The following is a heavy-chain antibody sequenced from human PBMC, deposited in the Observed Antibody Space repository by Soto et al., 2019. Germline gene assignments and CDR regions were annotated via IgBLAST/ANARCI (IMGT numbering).Heavy chain of an antibody. J-gene: IGHJ5*02. CDR1: GGTFSSYA. Sequence: ASVKVSCKASGGTFSSYAISWVRQAPGQGLEWMGWISAYNGNTNYAQKLQGRVTMTTDTSTSTAYMELRSLRSDDTAVYYCARNFGSSWPYNWFDPWGQGTLVTVSS. CDR3: ARNFGSSWPYNWFDP. V-gene: IGHV1-18*01. CDR2: ISAYNGNT. D-gene: IGHD6-13*01.